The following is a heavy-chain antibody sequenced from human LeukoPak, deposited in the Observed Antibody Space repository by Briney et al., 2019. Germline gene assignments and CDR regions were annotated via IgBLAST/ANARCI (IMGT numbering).Heavy chain of an antibody. CDR2: ISGGGGST. CDR3: AKVGHIVVVPAIDY. J-gene: IGHJ4*02. Sequence: GGSLRLSCAASGFTFSSYDMSWVRQAPGKGLEWVSAISGGGGSTYYADSVKGRFTISRDNSKNTLYLQMNSLRAEDTAVYYCAKVGHIVVVPAIDYWGQGTLVTVSS. V-gene: IGHV3-23*01. CDR1: GFTFSSYD. D-gene: IGHD2-2*01.